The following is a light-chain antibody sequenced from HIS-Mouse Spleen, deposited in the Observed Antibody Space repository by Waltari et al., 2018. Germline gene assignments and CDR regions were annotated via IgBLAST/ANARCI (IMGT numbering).Light chain of an antibody. Sequence: QSALTQPASVSGSPGPSITISCTGTSRDVGSYNLVSWYQQHPGKAPNLMIYEGSKRPSGVSNRFSGSKSGNTASLTISGLQAEDEADYYCCSYAGSSTYYVFGTGTKVTVL. CDR1: SRDVGSYNL. V-gene: IGLV2-23*01. CDR3: CSYAGSSTYYV. CDR2: EGS. J-gene: IGLJ1*01.